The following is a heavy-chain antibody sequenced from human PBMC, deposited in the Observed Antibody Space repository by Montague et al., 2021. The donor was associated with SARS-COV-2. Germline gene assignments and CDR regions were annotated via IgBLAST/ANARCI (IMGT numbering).Heavy chain of an antibody. CDR3: ARAGSQRFFEF. Sequence: SETLSLTCAVTSGSLRNYYWSWIRQPPGKGLEWIGEIRLPGGSNXNPSRKCRVTISLDTSNNQVSLSLNSVTAADTAVYYCARAGSQRFFEFWGRGTLVTVSS. CDR2: IRLPGGS. CDR1: SGSLRNYY. D-gene: IGHD1-1*01. J-gene: IGHJ2*01. V-gene: IGHV4-34*01.